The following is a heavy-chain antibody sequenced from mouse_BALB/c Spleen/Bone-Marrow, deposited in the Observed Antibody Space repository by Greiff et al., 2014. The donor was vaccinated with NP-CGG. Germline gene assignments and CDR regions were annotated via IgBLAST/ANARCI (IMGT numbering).Heavy chain of an antibody. CDR1: GYTFTSYF. V-gene: IGHV1-14*01. Sequence: EVQLQQSGAELVKPGASVKMSCKASGYTFTSYFIHWVKQKPGQGLEWIGYINPYSDATKFNERFKGKATLTSDKSSSTAYMVLSSLTSEDSAVYYCAREGVDYFDYWGQGTTLTVSS. J-gene: IGHJ2*01. CDR2: INPYSDAT. CDR3: AREGVDYFDY.